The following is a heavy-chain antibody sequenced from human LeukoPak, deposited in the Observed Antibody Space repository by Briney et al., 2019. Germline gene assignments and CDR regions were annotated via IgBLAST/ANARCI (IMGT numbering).Heavy chain of an antibody. J-gene: IGHJ4*02. CDR1: GFTFSTYG. CDR3: AREATEKVATSLAY. Sequence: GRSLRLSCAASGFTFSTYGMHWVRQAPGKGLDWVAVISYDGRNKNYADSVKGRFTISRDNSKNTLFLQMNSLRAEDTALYYCAREATEKVATSLAYWGQGTLVTVSS. CDR2: ISYDGRNK. D-gene: IGHD5-12*01. V-gene: IGHV3-30*03.